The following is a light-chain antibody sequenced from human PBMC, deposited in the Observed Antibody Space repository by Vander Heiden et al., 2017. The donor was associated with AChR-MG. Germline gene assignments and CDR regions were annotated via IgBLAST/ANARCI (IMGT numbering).Light chain of an antibody. CDR3: QQYDDWPPYT. CDR1: QSVSRS. Sequence: EIVMTQYPATLSVSPGERATLSCRASQSVSRSLAWYQQKPGQAPRLLIYGASTRATGIPARFSGSGSGTEFTLTISSLQSEDFAIYYCQQYDDWPPYTFGQGTKLEIK. J-gene: IGKJ2*01. CDR2: GAS. V-gene: IGKV3-15*01.